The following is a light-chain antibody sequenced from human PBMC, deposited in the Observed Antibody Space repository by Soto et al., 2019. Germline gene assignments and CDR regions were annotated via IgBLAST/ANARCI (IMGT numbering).Light chain of an antibody. CDR1: SSNIGSYNL. Sequence: QSALTQPASMSGSPGQSITISCTGTSSNIGSYNLVSWFQQHPGKVPKLLIYEVTKRPSGVSNRFSGPKSGNTASLTISGLQAEDEADYHCCSYAGSSTYVFGTGTKLTVL. CDR2: EVT. V-gene: IGLV2-23*02. CDR3: CSYAGSSTYV. J-gene: IGLJ1*01.